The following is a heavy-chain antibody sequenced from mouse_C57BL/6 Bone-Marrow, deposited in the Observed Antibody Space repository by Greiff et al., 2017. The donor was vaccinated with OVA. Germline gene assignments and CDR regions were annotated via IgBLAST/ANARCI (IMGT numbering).Heavy chain of an antibody. J-gene: IGHJ2*01. CDR3: TTGVLRSVADYFDD. V-gene: IGHV14-4*01. CDR2: IDPENGDT. D-gene: IGHD1-1*01. Sequence: VQLQQSGAELVRPGASVKLSCTASGFNIKDDYMHWVKQRPEQGLEWIGWIDPENGDTESASKFQGKATITADPSSNTAYLQLSILTSEDTDLYYCTTGVLRSVADYFDDGGQGTTLTGSS. CDR1: GFNIKDDY.